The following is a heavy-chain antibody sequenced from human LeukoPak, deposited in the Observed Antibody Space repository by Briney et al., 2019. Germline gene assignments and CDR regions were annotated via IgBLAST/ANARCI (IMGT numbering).Heavy chain of an antibody. CDR1: GYSFTSYW. J-gene: IGHJ4*02. CDR3: ARQFGYCSGGSCYNFDY. D-gene: IGHD2-15*01. Sequence: GESLKISCKGSGYSFTSYWIGWVRQMPGKGLEWMGIIYPGDSDTRYSPSFQGQVTISADKSIGTAYLQWSSLKASDTAMYYCARQFGYCSGGSCYNFDYWGQGTLVTVSS. V-gene: IGHV5-51*01. CDR2: IYPGDSDT.